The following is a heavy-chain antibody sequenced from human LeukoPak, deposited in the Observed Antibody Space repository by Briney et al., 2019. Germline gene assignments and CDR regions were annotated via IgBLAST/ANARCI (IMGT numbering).Heavy chain of an antibody. CDR3: ARGGTFGTYAI. Sequence: SETLSLTCTVSGGSISSNNYYWGWIRQPPGKGLEWIQTFYYSGSTYYDPSLKSRDTISVDTSKNQFSLKLSSVTAADTAVYYCARGGTFGTYAIWGQGTMATVSS. CDR1: GGSISSNNYY. D-gene: IGHD2-15*01. V-gene: IGHV4-39*01. CDR2: FYYSGST. J-gene: IGHJ3*02.